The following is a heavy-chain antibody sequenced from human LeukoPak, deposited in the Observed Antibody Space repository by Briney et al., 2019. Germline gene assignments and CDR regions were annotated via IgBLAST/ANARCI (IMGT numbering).Heavy chain of an antibody. CDR2: ISYDGSNK. Sequence: GGSLRLSCAASGFTFSSYAMHWVRQALGKGLEWVAVISYDGSNKYYADSVKGRFTISRDNSKNTLYLQMNSLRAEDTAVYYCARGYSGYDGFDYWGQGTLVTVSS. CDR1: GFTFSSYA. V-gene: IGHV3-30*04. CDR3: ARGYSGYDGFDY. D-gene: IGHD5-12*01. J-gene: IGHJ4*02.